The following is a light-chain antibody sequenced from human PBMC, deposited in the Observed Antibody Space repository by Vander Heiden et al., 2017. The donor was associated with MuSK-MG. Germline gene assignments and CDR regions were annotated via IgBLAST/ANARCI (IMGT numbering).Light chain of an antibody. J-gene: IGKJ2*01. CDR1: QDINNR. Sequence: DIQMTQSPSTLSASVRDRVTITCRASQDINNRLAWYQQRPGQAPELLIYKASILEGGAPSRFSGSGSGTQFTLTIRSLQPDDFATYYCQQDHTYPYTFGQGTKVEIK. CDR3: QQDHTYPYT. V-gene: IGKV1-5*03. CDR2: KAS.